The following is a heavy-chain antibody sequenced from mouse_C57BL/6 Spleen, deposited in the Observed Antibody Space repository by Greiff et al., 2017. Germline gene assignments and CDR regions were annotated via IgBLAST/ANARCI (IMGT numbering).Heavy chain of an antibody. V-gene: IGHV1-81*01. Sequence: QVQLQQSGAELARPGASVKLSCKASGYTFTSYGISWVKQRTGQGLEWIGEIYPRSGNTYYNEKFKGKATLTADKSSSTAYMELRSLTSEDSAVYFCARVAYYYSSSYAMDYWGQGTSVTVSS. D-gene: IGHD1-1*01. J-gene: IGHJ4*01. CDR1: GYTFTSYG. CDR3: ARVAYYYSSSYAMDY. CDR2: IYPRSGNT.